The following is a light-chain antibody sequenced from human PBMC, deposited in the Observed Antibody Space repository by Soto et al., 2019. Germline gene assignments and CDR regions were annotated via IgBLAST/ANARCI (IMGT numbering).Light chain of an antibody. V-gene: IGLV1-40*01. CDR2: GNT. J-gene: IGLJ1*01. CDR3: QSFDSTLSGGV. CDR1: SSNIGAGYN. Sequence: QTLLTNPPSVSGAPGQRVTISCTGSSSNIGAGYNVHWYQQLPGTAPKLLIYGNTNRPSGVPDRFSASKSDTSASLAITGLQSEDEAFYYCQSFDSTLSGGVFGTGTKVTVL.